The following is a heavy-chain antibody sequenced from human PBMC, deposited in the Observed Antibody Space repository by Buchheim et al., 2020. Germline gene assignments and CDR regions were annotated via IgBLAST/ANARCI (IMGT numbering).Heavy chain of an antibody. CDR1: GFAFNNFW. CDR3: ARGLGGFDY. Sequence: EVQLVESGGGLVQPGGSLRLSCAASGFAFNNFWMHWVRQAPGKGLEWVSHITSDGISTTYAASVKGRFTISKENAKNTLNLQLSGLRAEDTAVYYCARGLGGFDYWGQGTL. J-gene: IGHJ4*02. CDR2: ITSDGIST. V-gene: IGHV3-74*03. D-gene: IGHD3-16*01.